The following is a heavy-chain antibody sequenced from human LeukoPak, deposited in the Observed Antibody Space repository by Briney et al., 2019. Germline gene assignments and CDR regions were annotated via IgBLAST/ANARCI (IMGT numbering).Heavy chain of an antibody. D-gene: IGHD6-13*01. CDR2: ISSSSSYI. CDR1: GFTFSTYS. Sequence: PGGSLRLSCAASGFTFSTYSMNWVRQAPGKGLEWVSSISSSSSYIYYADSVKGRFTISRDNAKNSLYLQMNSLRAEDTAVYYCARGVSSSSWYLTTHYYYYYYMDVWGKGTTVTVSS. CDR3: ARGVSSSSWYLTTHYYYYYYMDV. J-gene: IGHJ6*03. V-gene: IGHV3-21*01.